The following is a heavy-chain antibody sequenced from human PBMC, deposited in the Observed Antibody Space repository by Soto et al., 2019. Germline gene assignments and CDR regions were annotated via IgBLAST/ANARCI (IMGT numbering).Heavy chain of an antibody. Sequence: SGPTLVNPTQTLTLTCTFSGFSLSTSGVGVGWIRQPPGKALEWLALIYWDDDKRYSPSLKSRLTITKDTSKNQVVLTMTNMDPVDTATYYCAHRHPGPDRYYFDYWGQGTLVTVSS. CDR2: IYWDDDK. CDR1: GFSLSTSGVG. J-gene: IGHJ4*02. V-gene: IGHV2-5*02. CDR3: AHRHPGPDRYYFDY. D-gene: IGHD2-2*01.